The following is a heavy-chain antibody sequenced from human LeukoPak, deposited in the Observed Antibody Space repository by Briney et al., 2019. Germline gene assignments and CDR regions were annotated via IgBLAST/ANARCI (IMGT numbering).Heavy chain of an antibody. J-gene: IGHJ4*02. CDR3: ARDYYGSGSYSSWYFDY. V-gene: IGHV1-2*06. CDR1: GYTFTGYY. CDR2: INPNSGGT. D-gene: IGHD3-10*01. Sequence: ASVKVTCKASGYTFTGYYMHWVRQAPGQGLEWMGRINPNSGGTNYAQKFQGRVTMTRDTSISTAYMELSRLRSDDTAVYYCARDYYGSGSYSSWYFDYWGQGTLVTVSS.